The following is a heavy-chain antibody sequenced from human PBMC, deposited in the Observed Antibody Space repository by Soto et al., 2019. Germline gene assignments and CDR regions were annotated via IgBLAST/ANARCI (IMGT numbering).Heavy chain of an antibody. V-gene: IGHV4-31*03. Sequence: SETLSLTCTVSGGSISSGGYYWSWIRQHPGKGLEWIGYIYYSGSTYYNPSLKSRVTISVDTSKNQFSLKLSSVTAADTAVYYCARWPRTNTYCDYWGQGTLVTVSS. D-gene: IGHD2-15*01. CDR1: GGSISSGGYY. J-gene: IGHJ4*02. CDR3: ARWPRTNTYCDY. CDR2: IYYSGST.